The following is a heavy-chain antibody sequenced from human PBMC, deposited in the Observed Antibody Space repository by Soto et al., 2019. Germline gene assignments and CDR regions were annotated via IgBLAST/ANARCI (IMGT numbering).Heavy chain of an antibody. CDR2: ISSSGSTI. V-gene: IGHV3-48*03. Sequence: SLRLSCSASVFTFSSYEMNWVRQAPGKGLEWVSYISSSGSTIYYADSVKGRFTISRDNAKNSLYLQMNSLRAEDTAVYYCARDVPFPDVWGQGTTVTAP. CDR3: ARDVPFPDV. CDR1: VFTFSSYE. J-gene: IGHJ6*02.